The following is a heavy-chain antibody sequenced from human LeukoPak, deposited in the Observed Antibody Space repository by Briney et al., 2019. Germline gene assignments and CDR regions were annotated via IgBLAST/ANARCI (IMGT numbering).Heavy chain of an antibody. Sequence: GGSLGLSCVASGFTFNTYTMNWVRQAPGKGLEWISCVGRDGSIHYADSVKGRITISRDNAKNSLFLQMNSLRAEDTAIYYCARRYYDTTGYAFDIWGQGTMVTVSS. CDR1: GFTFNTYT. J-gene: IGHJ3*02. D-gene: IGHD3-22*01. V-gene: IGHV3-21*01. CDR2: VGRDGSI. CDR3: ARRYYDTTGYAFDI.